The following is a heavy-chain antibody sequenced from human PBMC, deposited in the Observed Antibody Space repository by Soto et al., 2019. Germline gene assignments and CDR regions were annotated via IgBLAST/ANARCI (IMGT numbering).Heavy chain of an antibody. CDR1: GGSISGYY. V-gene: IGHV4-59*08. J-gene: IGHJ4*02. D-gene: IGHD6-13*01. Sequence: PSEILSLTCTVSGGSISGYYWSWIRQPPGKGLEWIGYIYYSGSTNYNPSLKSRVTISVDTSKNQFSLKLSSVTAADTAVYYCARHNSPSSSWYYWGQGTLVTVSS. CDR2: IYYSGST. CDR3: ARHNSPSSSWYY.